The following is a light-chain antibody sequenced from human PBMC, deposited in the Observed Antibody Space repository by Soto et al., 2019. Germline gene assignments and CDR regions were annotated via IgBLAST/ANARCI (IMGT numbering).Light chain of an antibody. Sequence: SALTQPRSVSGSPGQSVTISCTGASSDVGGYNYVSWYQLHPGKAPKLMIYDVTKRPSGVPDRFSGSKSGNTASLTISGLQSEDEAAYHCCSYAGWLPVVFGGGTKLTVL. V-gene: IGLV2-11*01. CDR2: DVT. CDR3: CSYAGWLPVV. J-gene: IGLJ2*01. CDR1: SSDVGGYNY.